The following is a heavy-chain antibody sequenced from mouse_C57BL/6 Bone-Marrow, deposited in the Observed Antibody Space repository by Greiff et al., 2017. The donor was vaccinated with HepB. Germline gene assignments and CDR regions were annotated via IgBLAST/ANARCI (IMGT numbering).Heavy chain of an antibody. V-gene: IGHV3-1*01. CDR1: GYSITSGYD. J-gene: IGHJ1*03. CDR2: ISYSGST. CDR3: ARNHYGSYWYFDV. Sequence: DVQLQESGPGMVKPSQSLSLTCTVTGYSITSGYDWHWIRHFPGNKLEWMGYISYSGSTNYNPSLKSRISITHDTSKNHFFLKLNSVTTEDTATYYCARNHYGSYWYFDVWGTGTTVTVSS. D-gene: IGHD1-1*01.